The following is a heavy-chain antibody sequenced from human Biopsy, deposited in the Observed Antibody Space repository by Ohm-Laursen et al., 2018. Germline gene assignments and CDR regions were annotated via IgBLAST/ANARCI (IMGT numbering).Heavy chain of an antibody. CDR3: ARMPHFDY. CDR1: GGSISGYH. J-gene: IGHJ4*02. V-gene: IGHV4-59*01. Sequence: GTLSLTCLVSGGSISGYHWSWIRKSPGKGLEWLAYISYTGGITSNPSLNGRATMSLDTSKNQFSLRLIYVTAADTAVYYRARMPHFDYWGQGILVTVSS. D-gene: IGHD2-2*01. CDR2: ISYTGGI.